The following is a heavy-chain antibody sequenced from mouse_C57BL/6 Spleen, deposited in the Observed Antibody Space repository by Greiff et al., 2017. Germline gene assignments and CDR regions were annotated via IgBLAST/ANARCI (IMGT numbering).Heavy chain of an antibody. CDR1: GYTFTDYE. V-gene: IGHV1-15*01. Sequence: QVQLKESGAELVRPGASVTLSCKASGYTFTDYEMHWLKQTPLHGMEWIGAIVPETGGTAYNQKFNGKAILTADKSSSTAYMELRSLTSEDSAVYYCTTGANYLSWFAYWGQGTLVTVSA. CDR3: TTGANYLSWFAY. CDR2: IVPETGGT. J-gene: IGHJ3*01. D-gene: IGHD2-1*01.